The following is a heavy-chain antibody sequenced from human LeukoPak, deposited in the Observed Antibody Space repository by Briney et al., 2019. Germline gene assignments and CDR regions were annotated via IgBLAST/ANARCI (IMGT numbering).Heavy chain of an antibody. Sequence: SETLSLACAVYGGSFSGYYWSWIRQPPGKGLEWIGEINHSGSTNYNPSLKSRVTISVDTSKNQFSLKLSSVTAADTAVYYCARSGRIVVVPAAIPGGWFDPWGQGTLVTVSS. CDR3: ARSGRIVVVPAAIPGGWFDP. J-gene: IGHJ5*02. V-gene: IGHV4-34*01. CDR2: INHSGST. D-gene: IGHD2-2*01. CDR1: GGSFSGYY.